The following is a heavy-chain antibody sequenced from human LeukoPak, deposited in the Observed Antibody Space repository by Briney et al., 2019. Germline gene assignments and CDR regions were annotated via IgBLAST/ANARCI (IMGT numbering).Heavy chain of an antibody. CDR3: ATSGGFNSPRHY. CDR2: VCYNGTT. Sequence: SETLSLTCSVSGDSISRYFWAWIRQPPGKGLEWIGYVCYNGTTNYNPSLRNRVAISIDTSENQFSLKLNSATAADTAVYYCATSGGFNSPRHYWGQGTLVTVSS. J-gene: IGHJ4*02. D-gene: IGHD3-16*01. CDR1: GDSISRYF. V-gene: IGHV4-59*01.